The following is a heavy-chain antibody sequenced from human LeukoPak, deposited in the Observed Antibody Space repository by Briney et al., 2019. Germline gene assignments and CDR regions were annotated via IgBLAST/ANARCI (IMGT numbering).Heavy chain of an antibody. CDR1: GYTFTGYY. CDR2: INPNSGGT. J-gene: IGHJ4*02. CDR3: ARVRGGFYSSGWEVGFDY. Sequence: ASVKVSCKASGYTFTGYYMHWVRQAPGQGLEWMGWINPNSGGTNYAQKFQGRVTTTRDTSISTAYMELSRLRSDDTAVYYCARVRGGFYSSGWEVGFDYWGQGTLVTVSS. V-gene: IGHV1-2*02. D-gene: IGHD6-19*01.